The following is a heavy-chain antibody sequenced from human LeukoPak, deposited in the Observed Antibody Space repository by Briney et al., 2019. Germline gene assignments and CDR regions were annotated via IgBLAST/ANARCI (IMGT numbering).Heavy chain of an antibody. D-gene: IGHD5-24*01. Sequence: GGSLRLSCAASGFTVSSNYTSWVRQAPGKGLEWVSVIYSGGSTYYADSVKGRFTISRDNSKNTLYLQMNSLRAEDTAVYYCARDRPYKGFDYWGQGTLVTVSS. CDR1: GFTVSSNY. CDR2: IYSGGST. J-gene: IGHJ4*02. V-gene: IGHV3-53*01. CDR3: ARDRPYKGFDY.